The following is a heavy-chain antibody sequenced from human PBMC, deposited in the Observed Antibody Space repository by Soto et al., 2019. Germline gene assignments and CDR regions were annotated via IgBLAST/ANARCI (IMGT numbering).Heavy chain of an antibody. J-gene: IGHJ4*02. CDR3: ARSDSYVPFDH. V-gene: IGHV4-30-4*01. Sequence: QVQLQESGPGLVKPSQTLSLTCTVSGGSISSGDYYWSWIRQPPGKGLEWIGYIYYSGFTYYIPSHNSRLTMSVDTSKNQFSLKLSAVIAADTAVYYCARSDSYVPFDHWGQGTLVTVSS. CDR1: GGSISSGDYY. D-gene: IGHD1-26*01. CDR2: IYYSGFT.